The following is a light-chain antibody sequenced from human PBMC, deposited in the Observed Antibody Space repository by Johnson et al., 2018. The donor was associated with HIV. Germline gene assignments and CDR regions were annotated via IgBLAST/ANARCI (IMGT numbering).Light chain of an antibody. CDR2: ENN. CDR3: GTWDSSLSAYV. J-gene: IGLJ1*01. Sequence: QSVLTQPPSVSAAPGQKVTISCSGSSSNSGNNYVSWYQQLQGTAPKLLIYENNKRPSGIPDRFSGSKSGTSATLGITGLQTGDEADYYCGTWDSSLSAYVLGTGTKVTVL. CDR1: SSNSGNNY. V-gene: IGLV1-51*02.